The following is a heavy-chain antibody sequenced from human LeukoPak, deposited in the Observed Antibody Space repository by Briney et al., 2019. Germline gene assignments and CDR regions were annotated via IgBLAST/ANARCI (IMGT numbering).Heavy chain of an antibody. CDR2: IKTDGTIT. D-gene: IGHD2-2*01. V-gene: IGHV3-74*01. J-gene: IGHJ6*02. Sequence: GGSLGFSFAAPGLTPSNYWWHWVGKAPGEGLFWSSRIKTDGTITNYADSVKGRFTISRDNAKNTLYLQMNSLRVEDTAVYYCVRVEIGTYHGMDVWGQGTTVTVSS. CDR3: VRVEIGTYHGMDV. CDR1: GLTPSNYW.